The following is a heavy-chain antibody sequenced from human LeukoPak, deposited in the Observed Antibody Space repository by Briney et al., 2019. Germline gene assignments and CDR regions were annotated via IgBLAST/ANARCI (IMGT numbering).Heavy chain of an antibody. CDR3: AREVAAFDI. Sequence: GGSLRLSCAASGFAFSSYGMHWVRQAPGKGLERVAVIWYDGSNKYYTDSVKGRFTISRDNSKNTLYLQMNSLRAEDTAVYYCAREVAAFDIWGQGTMVTVSS. D-gene: IGHD2-15*01. V-gene: IGHV3-33*01. CDR2: IWYDGSNK. CDR1: GFAFSSYG. J-gene: IGHJ3*02.